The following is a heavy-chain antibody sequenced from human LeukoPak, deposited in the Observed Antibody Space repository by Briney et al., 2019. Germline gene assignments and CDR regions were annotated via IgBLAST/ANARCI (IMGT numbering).Heavy chain of an antibody. V-gene: IGHV4-59*08. CDR3: ASPSSSWYNKPFDY. CDR1: GGSISSYY. CDR2: IYHSGST. J-gene: IGHJ4*02. Sequence: SETLSLTCTVSGGSISSYYWSWIRQPPGKGLEWIGSIYHSGSTYYNPSLKSRVTISVDTSKNQFSLKLSSVTAADTAVYYCASPSSSWYNKPFDYWGQGTLVTVSS. D-gene: IGHD6-13*01.